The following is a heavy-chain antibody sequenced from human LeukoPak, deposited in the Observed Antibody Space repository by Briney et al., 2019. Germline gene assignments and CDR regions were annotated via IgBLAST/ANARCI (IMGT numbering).Heavy chain of an antibody. D-gene: IGHD1-26*01. CDR3: ARGWGARSPEYFQH. CDR1: GFTGSSNY. V-gene: IGHV3-66*02. Sequence: GGYLRLSCAAAGFTGSSNYMSWLRQAPGKGLEWVSVIYSGGCTYYADSVKGRFTISRDNSKNTLYLQMNSLRAEDTAVYYCARGWGARSPEYFQHWGQGTLVTVSS. CDR2: IYSGGCT. J-gene: IGHJ1*01.